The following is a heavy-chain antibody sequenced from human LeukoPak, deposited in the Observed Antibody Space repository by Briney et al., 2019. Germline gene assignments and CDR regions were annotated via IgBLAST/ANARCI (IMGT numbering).Heavy chain of an antibody. V-gene: IGHV4-59*01. Sequence: PSETLSLTCTVSGGSISSYYWSWIRQPPGKGLEWIGYIYYSGSTNYNPSLKSRVTISVDTSKNQFSLKLSSVTAADTAVYYCARGAVTTFSTNSFDYWGQGTLVTVSS. CDR1: GGSISSYY. CDR2: IYYSGST. CDR3: ARGAVTTFSTNSFDY. J-gene: IGHJ4*02. D-gene: IGHD4-17*01.